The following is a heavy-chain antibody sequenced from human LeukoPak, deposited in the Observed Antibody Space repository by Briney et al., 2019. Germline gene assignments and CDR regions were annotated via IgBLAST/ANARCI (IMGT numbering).Heavy chain of an antibody. J-gene: IGHJ6*03. CDR1: GGTFSSYA. CDR2: IIPIFSTA. Sequence: GASVKVSCKASGGTFSSYAISWVRQAPGQGLEWMGGIIPIFSTANYAQKFQGRVTITTDESTSTAYMELSSLRSEDTAVYYCARGYSSSSSYYYYYMDVWGKGTTVTVSS. D-gene: IGHD6-6*01. CDR3: ARGYSSSSSYYYYYMDV. V-gene: IGHV1-69*05.